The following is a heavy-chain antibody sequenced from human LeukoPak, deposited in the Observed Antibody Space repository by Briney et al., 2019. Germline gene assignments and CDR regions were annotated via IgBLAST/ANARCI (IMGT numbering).Heavy chain of an antibody. Sequence: ASVKVSCKASGYTFTGYYMHWVRQAPGQGLEWMGWINPNSGGTNYAQKFQGRVTMTRDTSISTAYMELSRLRSDDTAVYYCARSSYYYDSSGYYLSGWFDPWGQGTLVTVSS. CDR3: ARSSYYYDSSGYYLSGWFDP. D-gene: IGHD3-22*01. CDR1: GYTFTGYY. V-gene: IGHV1-2*02. CDR2: INPNSGGT. J-gene: IGHJ5*02.